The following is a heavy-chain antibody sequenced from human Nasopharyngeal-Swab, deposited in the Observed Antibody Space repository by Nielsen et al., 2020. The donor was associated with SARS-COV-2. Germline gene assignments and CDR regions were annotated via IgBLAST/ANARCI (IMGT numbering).Heavy chain of an antibody. CDR1: GYTFTGYF. CDR2: VNPNTGGT. D-gene: IGHD6-19*01. CDR3: ARESKLGRRGWVYFDF. V-gene: IGHV1-2*06. J-gene: IGHJ4*02. Sequence: ASVTVSCKTSGYTFTGYFIHWVRQAPGQGLEWMGRVNPNTGGTDYAQNFQGRVIMSRDTSITTAYMELSSLTSDDTAVFYCARESKLGRRGWVYFDFWGQGALVTVSS.